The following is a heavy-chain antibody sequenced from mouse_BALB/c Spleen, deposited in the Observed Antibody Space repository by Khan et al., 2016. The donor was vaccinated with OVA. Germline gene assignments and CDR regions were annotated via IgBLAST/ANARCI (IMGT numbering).Heavy chain of an antibody. CDR3: ASELGRYYALDY. D-gene: IGHD4-1*01. Sequence: EVQLQESGPGLVKPSQSLSLTCPVTGYSITSDYAWNWIRQFPGNKLEWMGYISYSGSTTYNPSLKSQIFITRDTSKDQFFLQLKSVTSEDTATYYCASELGRYYALDYWGQGTSVTVSS. CDR2: ISYSGST. V-gene: IGHV3-2*02. CDR1: GYSITSDYA. J-gene: IGHJ4*01.